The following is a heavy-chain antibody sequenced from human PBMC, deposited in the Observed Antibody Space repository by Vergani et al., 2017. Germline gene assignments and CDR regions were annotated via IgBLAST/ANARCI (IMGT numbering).Heavy chain of an antibody. D-gene: IGHD2-2*01. CDR2: IYYSGST. CDR1: GGYISSYY. CDR3: ARGPDILVVPAAIYYYYGMDV. J-gene: IGHJ6*02. Sequence: QVQLQESGPGLVKPSETLSLTCTVSGGYISSYYWSWIRQHPGKGLEWIGYIYYSGSTNYNPSLKSRVTISVDTSKNQFSLKLSSVTAADTAVYYCARGPDILVVPAAIYYYYGMDVWGQGTTVTVSS. V-gene: IGHV4-59*01.